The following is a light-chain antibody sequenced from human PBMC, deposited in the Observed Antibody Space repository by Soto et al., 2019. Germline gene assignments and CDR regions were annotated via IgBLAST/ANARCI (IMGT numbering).Light chain of an antibody. CDR1: LGIGKF. V-gene: IGKV1-27*01. J-gene: IGKJ1*01. CDR3: QQYNSFPLT. CDR2: AAS. Sequence: NQMTQSPSSLSASVGDSVTITCRASLGIGKFLAWYQQKPGKVPKLLIYAASTLQSGVPSRFSGRGSVREFTLTISSLQPEDVATYYCQQYNSFPLTFGQGTKVELK.